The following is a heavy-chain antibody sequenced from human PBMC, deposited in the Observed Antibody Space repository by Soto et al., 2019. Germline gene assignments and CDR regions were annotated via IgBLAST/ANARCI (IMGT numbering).Heavy chain of an antibody. Sequence: QVHLVESGGGVVQPGRSLRLSCAASGFTFSSYGMHWVRQAPGKGLEWVAVIWYDGSNKYYADSVKGRFTISRDNSKNTLYLQMNSLRAEDTAVYYCARGYSSSWYYFDYWGQGTLVTVSS. J-gene: IGHJ4*02. CDR1: GFTFSSYG. D-gene: IGHD6-13*01. V-gene: IGHV3-33*01. CDR2: IWYDGSNK. CDR3: ARGYSSSWYYFDY.